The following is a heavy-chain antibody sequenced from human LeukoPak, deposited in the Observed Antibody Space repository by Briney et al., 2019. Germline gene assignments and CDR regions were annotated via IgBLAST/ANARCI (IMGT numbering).Heavy chain of an antibody. CDR1: GYTFTSYD. J-gene: IGHJ3*02. D-gene: IGHD3-9*01. CDR2: MNPNSGNT. CDR3: ARIGTPSRYFDWLLCSHDAFDI. Sequence: ASVKVSCKASGYTFTSYDINWVRQATGQGLEWMGWMNPNSGNTGYAQKFQGRVTMTRNTSISTAYMELSSLRSEDTAVYYCARIGTPSRYFDWLLCSHDAFDIWGQGTMVTVSS. V-gene: IGHV1-8*01.